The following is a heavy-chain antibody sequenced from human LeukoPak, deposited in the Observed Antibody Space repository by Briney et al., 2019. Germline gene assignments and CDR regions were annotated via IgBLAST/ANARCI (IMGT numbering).Heavy chain of an antibody. CDR1: VGPISSSNW. D-gene: IGHD3-22*01. CDR2: IYHSGST. CDR3: ARTNYYDSSGQIDY. J-gene: IGHJ4*02. V-gene: IGHV4-4*02. Sequence: SGTLSLTCAVSVGPISSSNWWSWVRQPPGKGLEWIGEIYHSGSTNYNPSLKSRVTISVDKSKNQFSLKLSSVTAADTAVYYCARTNYYDSSGQIDYWGQGTLVTVSS.